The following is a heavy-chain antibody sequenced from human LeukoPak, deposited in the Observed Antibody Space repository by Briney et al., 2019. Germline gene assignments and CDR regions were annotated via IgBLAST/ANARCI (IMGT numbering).Heavy chain of an antibody. CDR2: ISWNSGSI. Sequence: RSGGSLRLSCAASGFTFDDYAMHWVRQAPGKGLERVSGISWNSGSIGYADSVKGRFTISRDNAKNSLYLQMNSLRAEDTALYYCAKDMGYCSGGSCYYPGDYYYGMDVWGQGTTVTVSS. CDR1: GFTFDDYA. J-gene: IGHJ6*02. CDR3: AKDMGYCSGGSCYYPGDYYYGMDV. D-gene: IGHD2-15*01. V-gene: IGHV3-9*01.